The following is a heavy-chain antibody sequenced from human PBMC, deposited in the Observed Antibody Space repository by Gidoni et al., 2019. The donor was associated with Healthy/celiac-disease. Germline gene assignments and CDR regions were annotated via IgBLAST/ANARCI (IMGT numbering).Heavy chain of an antibody. CDR3: ARVRKVVPPNSEPYFDY. J-gene: IGHJ4*02. Sequence: QVQLVESGGGVVQPERSLRLSCAASGFTFSSYAMHWVRQAPGKGLEWVAVISYDGSNKYYADSVKGRFTISRDNSKNTLYLQMNSLRAEDTAVYYCARVRKVVPPNSEPYFDYWGQGTLVTVSS. CDR2: ISYDGSNK. D-gene: IGHD2-2*01. CDR1: GFTFSSYA. V-gene: IGHV3-30-3*01.